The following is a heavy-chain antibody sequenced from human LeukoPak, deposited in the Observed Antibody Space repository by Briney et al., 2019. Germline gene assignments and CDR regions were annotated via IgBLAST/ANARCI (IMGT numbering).Heavy chain of an antibody. Sequence: ASVKVSCKASGATFSSYAISWVRQAPGQGLEWMGGIIPIFGTANYAQKFQGRVTITADESTSTAYMELSSLRSEDTAVYYCARGLSPTYSSSRSVDYWGQGTLVTVSS. CDR2: IIPIFGTA. J-gene: IGHJ4*02. D-gene: IGHD6-6*01. V-gene: IGHV1-69*13. CDR1: GATFSSYA. CDR3: ARGLSPTYSSSRSVDY.